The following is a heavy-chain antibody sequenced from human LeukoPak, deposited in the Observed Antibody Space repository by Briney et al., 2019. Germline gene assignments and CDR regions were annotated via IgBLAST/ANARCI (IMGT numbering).Heavy chain of an antibody. J-gene: IGHJ4*02. CDR2: ISSSGSTI. Sequence: PGGSLRLSCAASGFTFSDYYMSWIRQAPGKGLEWVSYISSSGSTIYYADSVKGRFTISRDNSKNTLYLQMNSLRAEDTAVYYCARVPVNYDILTGYEYYFDYWGQGTLVTVSS. CDR3: ARVPVNYDILTGYEYYFDY. CDR1: GFTFSDYY. V-gene: IGHV3-11*01. D-gene: IGHD3-9*01.